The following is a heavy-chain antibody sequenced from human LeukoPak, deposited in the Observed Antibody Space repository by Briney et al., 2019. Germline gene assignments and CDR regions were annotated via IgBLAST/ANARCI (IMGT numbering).Heavy chain of an antibody. V-gene: IGHV3-23*01. CDR2: ISGSGGST. D-gene: IGHD3-3*01. Sequence: GGSLRLSCAASGFTFSSYAMSWVRQAPGKGLEWVSAISGSGGSTYYADSVKGRFTISRDNSKNTLYLQMNSLRAEDTAVYYCAKDLRLAITIFGVVTLGGFDYWGQGTLVTVSS. J-gene: IGHJ4*02. CDR3: AKDLRLAITIFGVVTLGGFDY. CDR1: GFTFSSYA.